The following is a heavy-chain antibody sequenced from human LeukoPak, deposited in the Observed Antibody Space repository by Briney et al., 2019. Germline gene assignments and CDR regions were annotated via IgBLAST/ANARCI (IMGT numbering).Heavy chain of an antibody. V-gene: IGHV1-8*01. J-gene: IGHJ3*02. D-gene: IGHD4/OR15-4a*01. CDR3: AKRLLRDYGGHGAFDI. Sequence: ASVKVSCKASGYTFTSYDINWVRQATGQGLEWMGWMNPNSGNTGYAQKFQGRVTMTRNTSISTAYMELSSLRSEDTAVYYCAKRLLRDYGGHGAFDIWCQGTMVTVSS. CDR2: MNPNSGNT. CDR1: GYTFTSYD.